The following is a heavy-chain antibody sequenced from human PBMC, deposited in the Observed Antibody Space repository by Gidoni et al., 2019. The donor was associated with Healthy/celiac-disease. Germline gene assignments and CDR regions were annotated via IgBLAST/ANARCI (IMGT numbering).Heavy chain of an antibody. Sequence: EVQLLESGGGLVQPGGSLRLSCAASGFTFSSYALSWVRQAPGKGLEWVSAISGSGGSTYYADSVKGRFTISRDNSKNTLYLQMNSLRAEDTAVYYCAISYCSSTSCYRDLVGYWGQGTLVTVSS. CDR1: GFTFSSYA. J-gene: IGHJ4*02. D-gene: IGHD2-2*02. CDR2: ISGSGGST. V-gene: IGHV3-23*01. CDR3: AISYCSSTSCYRDLVGY.